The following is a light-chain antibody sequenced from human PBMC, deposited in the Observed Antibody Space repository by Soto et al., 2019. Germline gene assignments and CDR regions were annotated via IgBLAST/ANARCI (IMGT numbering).Light chain of an antibody. Sequence: QSALTQPASVSGSPGQSITISCTGTSSDVGSYNLVSWYQQHPGKAPKLMIYEGNKRPSGVSNRFSGSKSANTASLTISGLQTEDEADYYCCSYAGSSTYVVFGGGTKLTVL. CDR1: SSDVGSYNL. J-gene: IGLJ2*01. CDR3: CSYAGSSTYVV. CDR2: EGN. V-gene: IGLV2-23*01.